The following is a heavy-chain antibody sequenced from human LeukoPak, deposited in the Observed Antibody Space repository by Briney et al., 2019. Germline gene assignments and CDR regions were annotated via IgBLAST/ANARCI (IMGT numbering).Heavy chain of an antibody. D-gene: IGHD6-19*01. Sequence: GGSLRLSCAASGFTFSSCAMSWVRQAPGKGLEWVSAISGSGGSTYHADSVKGRFTISRDNSKNTLYLQMNSLRAEDTAVYYCAKDLRMVAVSTNRDYWGQGTLVTVSS. V-gene: IGHV3-23*01. J-gene: IGHJ4*02. CDR2: ISGSGGST. CDR3: AKDLRMVAVSTNRDY. CDR1: GFTFSSCA.